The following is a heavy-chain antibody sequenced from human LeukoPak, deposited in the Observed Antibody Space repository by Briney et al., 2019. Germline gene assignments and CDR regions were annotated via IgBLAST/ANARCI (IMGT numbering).Heavy chain of an antibody. CDR3: ARDGGRIAVAGTDY. CDR2: IYYSGST. V-gene: IGHV4-39*07. Sequence: PSETLSLTCTVSGGSISSSSYDWGCIRQPPGKGLECIGSIYYSGSTYYNPSLKSRVTISVDTSKNQFSLKLSSVTAADTAVYYCARDGGRIAVAGTDYWGQRTLVTVSS. J-gene: IGHJ4*02. CDR1: GGSISSSSYD. D-gene: IGHD6-19*01.